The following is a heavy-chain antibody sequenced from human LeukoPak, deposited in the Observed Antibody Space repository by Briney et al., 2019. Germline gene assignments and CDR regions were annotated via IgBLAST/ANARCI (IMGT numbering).Heavy chain of an antibody. J-gene: IGHJ4*02. CDR2: IYYSGST. Sequence: SETLSLTCTVSGGSVSSGSYYWSWIRQPPGKGLEWIGYIYYSGSTNYNPSLKSRVTISVDTSKNQFSLKLSSVTAADTAVYYCARINFWSGYFDLDYWGQGTLVTVSS. CDR1: GGSVSSGSYY. D-gene: IGHD3-3*01. V-gene: IGHV4-61*01. CDR3: ARINFWSGYFDLDY.